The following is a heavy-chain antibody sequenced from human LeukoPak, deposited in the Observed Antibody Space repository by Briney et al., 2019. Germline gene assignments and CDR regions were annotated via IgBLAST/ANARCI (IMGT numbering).Heavy chain of an antibody. CDR2: IDYSGST. J-gene: IGHJ6*02. Sequence: PSETLSLTCTVSGGSISTSSYYWGWIRQPPGKGLEWIGSIDYSGSTYYNPALKSRVTAAVDTAKNQFSLKLSSVTAADTAVYYCARALRARITGTTASVYGMDVWGQGTTVTVSS. CDR3: ARALRARITGTTASVYGMDV. V-gene: IGHV4-39*01. CDR1: GGSISTSSYY. D-gene: IGHD1-20*01.